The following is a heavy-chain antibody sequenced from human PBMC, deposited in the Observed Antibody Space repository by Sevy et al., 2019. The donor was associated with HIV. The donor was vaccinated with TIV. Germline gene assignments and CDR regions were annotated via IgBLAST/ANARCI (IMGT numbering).Heavy chain of an antibody. CDR1: GYTLSQVS. V-gene: IGHV1-24*01. CDR3: AITKDYYDSSGCPFDN. J-gene: IGHJ4*02. D-gene: IGHD3-22*01. Sequence: ASVKVSCKVSGYTLSQVSMHWVRQVPGKGLEWMGSFDPEDGETIYAQKFQGRLTMTEDTSTDTAYMELSSLKSEDTAVFYCAITKDYYDSSGCPFDNWGQGTLVTVSS. CDR2: FDPEDGET.